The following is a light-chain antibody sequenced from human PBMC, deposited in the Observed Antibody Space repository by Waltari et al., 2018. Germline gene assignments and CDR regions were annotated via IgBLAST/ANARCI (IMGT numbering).Light chain of an antibody. J-gene: IGKJ1*01. CDR3: QHYVRFPLS. V-gene: IGKV3-20*01. CDR2: GAS. CDR1: QSVSRS. Sequence: EIVLTQSPGTLSLSPGERATLSCRASQSVSRSLAWYQQKPGQAPRLLIYGASSRATGVPDRFSGSGSGTDFSLTISRLEPEDFAVYYCQHYVRFPLSFGQGTKVEIK.